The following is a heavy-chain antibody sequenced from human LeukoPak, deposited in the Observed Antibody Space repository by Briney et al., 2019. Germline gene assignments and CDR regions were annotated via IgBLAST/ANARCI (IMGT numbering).Heavy chain of an antibody. V-gene: IGHV3-21*01. D-gene: IGHD3-10*01. Sequence: GGSLRLSCAASGFTFSSYSMNWVRQAPGKGLEWVSSISSSSNYIYYADSVKGRFTISRDNAKNSLYLQMDSLRAEDTAVYYCARSERVTTVRGVPPDYWGQGTLVTVSS. CDR1: GFTFSSYS. CDR2: ISSSSNYI. CDR3: ARSERVTTVRGVPPDY. J-gene: IGHJ4*02.